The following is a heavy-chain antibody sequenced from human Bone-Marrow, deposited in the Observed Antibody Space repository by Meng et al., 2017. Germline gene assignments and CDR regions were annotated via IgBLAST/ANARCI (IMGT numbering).Heavy chain of an antibody. D-gene: IGHD3-22*01. CDR3: ASTNSAKYYYDSSGYFVYYYGMDV. V-gene: IGHV3-23*01. J-gene: IGHJ6*02. CDR2: ISGSGGST. CDR1: GFTFSSYA. Sequence: GESLKISCAASGFTFSSYAMSWVRQAPGKGLEWVSAISGSGGSTYYADSVKGRFTISRGNSKNTLYLQMNSLRAEDTDVYYCASTNSAKYYYDSSGYFVYYYGMDVWGQGTTVTVSS.